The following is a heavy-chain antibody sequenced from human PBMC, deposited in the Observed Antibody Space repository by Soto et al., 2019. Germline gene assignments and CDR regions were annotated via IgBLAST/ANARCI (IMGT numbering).Heavy chain of an antibody. D-gene: IGHD4-17*01. CDR2: ISYDGSNK. CDR1: GFTFSSYA. CDR3: AREHYGLSGMDV. Sequence: PGGSLRLSCAASGFTFSSYAMHWVRQAPGKGLEWVAVISYDGSNKYYADSVKGRFTISRDNSKNTLYLQMNSLRAEDTAVYYCAREHYGLSGMDVWGQGTTVTVSS. J-gene: IGHJ6*02. V-gene: IGHV3-30-3*01.